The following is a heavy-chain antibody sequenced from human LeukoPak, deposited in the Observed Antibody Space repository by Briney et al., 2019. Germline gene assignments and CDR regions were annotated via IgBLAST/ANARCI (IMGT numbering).Heavy chain of an antibody. Sequence: GGSLRLSCAASGFTFSSYSMNWVRQAPGKELEWVSSISSSSSYIHYADSVKGRFTISRDNAKNSLYLQMNSLRAEDTAVYYCAPSAMMARNAFDIWGQGTMVTVSS. D-gene: IGHD2-2*01. J-gene: IGHJ3*02. V-gene: IGHV3-21*01. CDR2: ISSSSSYI. CDR3: APSAMMARNAFDI. CDR1: GFTFSSYS.